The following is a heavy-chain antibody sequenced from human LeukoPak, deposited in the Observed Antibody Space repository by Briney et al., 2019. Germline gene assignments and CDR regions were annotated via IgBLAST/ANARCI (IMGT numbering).Heavy chain of an antibody. J-gene: IGHJ5*02. D-gene: IGHD6-6*01. CDR2: VYYIGTT. Sequence: KPSETLSLTCTVSGGSVSSPDSYWSWLRQPPGKGLEGIGNVYYIGTTSYNSSLKSRVTISVDTSKNHFSLEVTSVTAADTAVYFCAGNTSSSPWFDPWGQGTLVTVSS. V-gene: IGHV4-61*03. CDR1: GGSVSSPDSY. CDR3: AGNTSSSPWFDP.